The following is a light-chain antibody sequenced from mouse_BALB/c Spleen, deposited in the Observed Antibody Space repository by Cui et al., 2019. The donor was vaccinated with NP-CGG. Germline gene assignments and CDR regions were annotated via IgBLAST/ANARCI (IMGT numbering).Light chain of an antibody. CDR1: IGAVTTNNY. CDR2: GTN. V-gene: IGLV1*01. Sequence: QAVVTQESALTTLPGETVTRTCCSSIGAVTTNNYANWVQEKPDHLFTGLIGGTNNRAPGVPARFSGSLIGDKAALPLTGAQTEDEAIYFCALWYSNHWMFGGGTKLTVL. J-gene: IGLJ1*01. CDR3: ALWYSNHWM.